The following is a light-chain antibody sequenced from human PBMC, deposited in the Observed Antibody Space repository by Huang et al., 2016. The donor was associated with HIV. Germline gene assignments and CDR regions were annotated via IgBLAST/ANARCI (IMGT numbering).Light chain of an antibody. V-gene: IGKV4-1*01. Sequence: DIIMTQSPDSLALSLGGRAAINCTASQSVLKTSNNKNCLSWYQLKVGQPPKLLIYWASTRESGFPDRFSGSGSGTHFTLTIASLQAEDVAVYYCHQCYDIPQTFGQGTKVEVK. CDR3: HQCYDIPQT. J-gene: IGKJ1*01. CDR1: QSVLKTSNNKNC. CDR2: WAS.